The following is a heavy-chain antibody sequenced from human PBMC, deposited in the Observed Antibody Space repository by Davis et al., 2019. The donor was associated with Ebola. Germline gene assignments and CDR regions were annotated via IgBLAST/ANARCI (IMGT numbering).Heavy chain of an antibody. Sequence: GGSLRLSCAASGFIFSSYAMHWVRQAPGKGLEYVSAISSNGGSTYYANSVKGRFTISRDNSKNTLYLQMGSLRAEDMAVYYCAREGGGYAWYFDLWGRGTLVTVSS. V-gene: IGHV3-64*01. CDR1: GFIFSSYA. D-gene: IGHD3-16*01. CDR3: AREGGGYAWYFDL. J-gene: IGHJ2*01. CDR2: ISSNGGST.